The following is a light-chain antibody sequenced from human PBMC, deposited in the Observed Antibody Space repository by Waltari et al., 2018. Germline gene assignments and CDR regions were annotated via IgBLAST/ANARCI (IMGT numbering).Light chain of an antibody. CDR2: NNN. CDR1: SSNIGGTA. Sequence: QSVLTQPPSASGTPGQRVTISCSGSSSNIGGTAVNWYQQRPGTAPKVLIYNNNQRPSGVPDRFSGSKSGTSASLTISGLQSEDEADYFCAAWDVSLNAYVFGGGTKVTVL. CDR3: AAWDVSLNAYV. J-gene: IGLJ6*01. V-gene: IGLV1-44*01.